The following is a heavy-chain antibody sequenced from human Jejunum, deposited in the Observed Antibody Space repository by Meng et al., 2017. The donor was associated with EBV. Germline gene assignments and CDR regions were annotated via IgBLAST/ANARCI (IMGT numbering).Heavy chain of an antibody. CDR3: ARDGGPSGSYAYWFDP. CDR2: ICHIGTT. CDR1: AGSISRSNW. J-gene: IGHJ5*02. D-gene: IGHD1-26*01. Sequence: HTWVPGRLRPWGTWFLVSAVSAGSISRSNWWSWVRQPPGKGPDWIGEICHIGTTNYNPTLKSRVTMSVDKSKNHFSLKLTAVTAADTAVSYGARDGGPSGSYAYWFDPWAREPLAPFP. V-gene: IGHV4-4*02.